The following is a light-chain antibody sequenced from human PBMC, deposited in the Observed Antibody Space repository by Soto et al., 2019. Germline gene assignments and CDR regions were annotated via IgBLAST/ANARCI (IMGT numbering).Light chain of an antibody. J-gene: IGKJ5*01. CDR2: GAS. CDR1: QSVSSTS. CDR3: QQYGSSVT. V-gene: IGKV3-20*01. Sequence: IVWTQSPGTLSFSPGEIATLSFRASQSVSSTSLAWYQQKPGQAPRLLMYGASSRATDIPDRFSGSGSGTDFTLTISRLEPEDFAVYYCQQYGSSVTFGQGTRLEIK.